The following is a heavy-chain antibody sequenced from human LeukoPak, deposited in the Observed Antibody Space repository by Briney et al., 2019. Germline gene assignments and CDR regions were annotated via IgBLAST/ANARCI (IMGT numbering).Heavy chain of an antibody. V-gene: IGHV3-7*01. Sequence: GGSLRLSFAASGFTFSSYWMSWVRQAPGKGLEWVANIKQDGSEKYYVDSVKGRFTISRDNAKNSLYLQMNSLRAEDTAVYYCARGGFLLEWLLCSYWGQGTLVTVSS. J-gene: IGHJ4*02. CDR3: ARGGFLLEWLLCSY. CDR1: GFTFSSYW. CDR2: IKQDGSEK. D-gene: IGHD3-3*01.